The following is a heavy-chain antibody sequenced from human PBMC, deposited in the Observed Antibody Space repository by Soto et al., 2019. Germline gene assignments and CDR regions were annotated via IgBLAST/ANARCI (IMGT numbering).Heavy chain of an antibody. J-gene: IGHJ3*02. Sequence: PGGSLRLSCAASGFTFSSYGMHWVRQAPGKGLEWVAVIWYDGSNKYYADSVKGRFTISRDNSKNTLYLQMNSLRAEDTAVYYCARGIGIVATILDAFDIWGQGTMVTVSS. CDR3: ARGIGIVATILDAFDI. V-gene: IGHV3-33*01. CDR1: GFTFSSYG. CDR2: IWYDGSNK. D-gene: IGHD5-12*01.